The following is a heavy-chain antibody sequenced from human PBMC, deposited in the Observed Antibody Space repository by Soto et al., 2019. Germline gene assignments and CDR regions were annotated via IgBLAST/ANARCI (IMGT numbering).Heavy chain of an antibody. D-gene: IGHD5-18*01. CDR2: INHSGST. Sequence: PSGTLSLTCAVYGGSFSGYYWSWIRQPPGKGLEWIGEINHSGSTNYNPSLKSRVTISVDTSKNQFSLKLSSVTAADTAVYYCARARYSYGRVYYYYGMDVWGQGTTGTVSS. CDR1: GGSFSGYY. J-gene: IGHJ6*02. V-gene: IGHV4-34*01. CDR3: ARARYSYGRVYYYYGMDV.